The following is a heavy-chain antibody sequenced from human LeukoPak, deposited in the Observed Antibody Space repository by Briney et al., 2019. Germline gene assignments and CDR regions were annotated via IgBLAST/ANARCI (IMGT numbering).Heavy chain of an antibody. D-gene: IGHD3-16*01. V-gene: IGHV5-51*01. Sequence: GSSLLSFSKASGYTFTGYWISWVRRLPGKGLELMGIIYPGGSGTIYSPSFQGHVTISADKSISTAYLQWSSLKASDTAIYYCARQLGLRSRDFSGKGTLVTVSS. CDR3: ARQLGLRSRDF. J-gene: IGHJ4*02. CDR2: IYPGGSGT. CDR1: GYTFTGYW.